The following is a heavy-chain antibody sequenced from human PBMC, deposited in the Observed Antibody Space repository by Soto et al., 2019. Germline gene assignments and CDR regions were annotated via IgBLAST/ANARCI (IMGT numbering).Heavy chain of an antibody. CDR3: ASRTYAMDV. CDR2: IFHNGNT. V-gene: IGHV4-4*02. J-gene: IGHJ6*02. Sequence: QVQLQESGPGLVKPSGTLSLTCAVSGGSISSSNWWSWVRQPPGKGLEWIGEIFHNGNTYSNPSLAGGVTMSVDKSKNQFSLNLNSVTAADTAVYYCASRTYAMDVWGQGTTVTVSS. CDR1: GGSISSSNW.